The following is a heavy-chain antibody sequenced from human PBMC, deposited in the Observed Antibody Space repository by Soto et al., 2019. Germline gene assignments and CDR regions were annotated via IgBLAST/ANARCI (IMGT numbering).Heavy chain of an antibody. CDR2: ISAYNGNT. Sequence: GASVKVSCKASGYIFTSYGIIWVRQAPGQGLEWMGWISAYNGNTNDAQKLQGRVTMTTDTSTSTANMELRSLRADDTAMYYCASTYYYDSSGYSFWFDPWGQGTLVTVSS. D-gene: IGHD3-22*01. J-gene: IGHJ5*02. CDR1: GYIFTSYG. V-gene: IGHV1-18*01. CDR3: ASTYYYDSSGYSFWFDP.